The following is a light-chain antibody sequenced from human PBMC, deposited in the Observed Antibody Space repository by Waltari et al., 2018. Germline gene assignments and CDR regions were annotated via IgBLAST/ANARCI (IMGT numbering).Light chain of an antibody. CDR3: QQYYDYPIN. CDR1: QNLNTF. V-gene: IGKV1-5*01. CDR2: DAS. J-gene: IGKJ5*01. Sequence: DIQMTQSPSSLSASLGDRVTIPCRASQNLNTFLSWYQQKPGAVPNLLIYDASTLERGVPSRFSGSGSGTHFTLTISGLQPDDFATYYCQQYYDYPINFGQGTRL.